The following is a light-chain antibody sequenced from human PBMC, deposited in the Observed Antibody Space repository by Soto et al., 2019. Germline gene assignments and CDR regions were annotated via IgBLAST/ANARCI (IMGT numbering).Light chain of an antibody. J-gene: IGLJ3*02. CDR3: QSYDISLSAWV. CDR1: SSNIGAGYD. V-gene: IGLV1-40*01. CDR2: GNI. Sequence: QSVLTKPPSVSGAPGQRVTMSCTGSSSNIGAGYDVQWFQQLPGTAPRLLIYGNINRLSRVPARFSGSKSGTSASLAITGLQAEDEADYYCQSYDISLSAWVFGGGTKLTVL.